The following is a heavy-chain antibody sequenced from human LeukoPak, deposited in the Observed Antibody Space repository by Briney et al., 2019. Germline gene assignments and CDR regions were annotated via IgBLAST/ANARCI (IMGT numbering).Heavy chain of an antibody. V-gene: IGHV3-13*04. CDR1: GFTFSNYD. CDR2: IGTAGDT. CDR3: ARGADTHFDY. Sequence: GGSLRLSCAASGFTFSNYDMHWVRQATGIGLEWVSAIGTAGDTYYQGSVRGRFTMSRENAKNSLYLQMNSLTAGDTAVYYCARGADTHFDYWGQGILVTVSS. J-gene: IGHJ4*02. D-gene: IGHD2-15*01.